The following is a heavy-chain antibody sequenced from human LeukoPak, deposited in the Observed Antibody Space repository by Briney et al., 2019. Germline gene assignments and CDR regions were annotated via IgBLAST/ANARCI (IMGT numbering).Heavy chain of an antibody. J-gene: IGHJ4*02. CDR3: AKGGVVAAIDY. CDR2: INTDGSTT. D-gene: IGHD3-3*01. V-gene: IGHV3-74*01. Sequence: GGSLRLSCAASGFTFSSYWMYWVRQAPGKGLVWVSRINTDGSTTNYADSVKGRFTISRDNSKNTLYLQMNSLRAEDTAVYYCAKGGVVAAIDYWGQGTLVTVSS. CDR1: GFTFSSYW.